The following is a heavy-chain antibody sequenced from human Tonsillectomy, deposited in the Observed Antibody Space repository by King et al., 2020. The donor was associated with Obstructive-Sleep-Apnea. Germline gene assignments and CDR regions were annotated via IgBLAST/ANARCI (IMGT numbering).Heavy chain of an antibody. CDR2: IYPADSDT. V-gene: IGHV5-51*01. J-gene: IGHJ6*02. CDR1: GFSFTSYW. CDR3: ARPSSSGWTVMDV. Sequence: QLVQSGAEVKKPGESLKISCKGSGFSFTSYWIAWVRQMPGKGLEWMGIIYPADSDTKSIPSFQGQVTISAAKSISTAYLQWSSLKASDTAMYYCARPSSSGWTVMDVWGQGTTVTVSS. D-gene: IGHD6-19*01.